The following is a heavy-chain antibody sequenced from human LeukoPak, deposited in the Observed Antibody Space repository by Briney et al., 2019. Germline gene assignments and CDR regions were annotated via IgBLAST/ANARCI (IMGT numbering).Heavy chain of an antibody. CDR2: VYNSGST. CDR3: ARVKMTAVTADVFDY. V-gene: IGHV4-59*01. J-gene: IGHJ4*02. CDR1: GGSISSYY. D-gene: IGHD4-17*01. Sequence: SETLSLTCTVSGGSISSYYWSWIRQPPGKGLEWIGYVYNSGSTNYNPSLKSRVTISIDTSKNHFSLKLSSVTAADTAVYYCARVKMTAVTADVFDYWGQGTLVTVSP.